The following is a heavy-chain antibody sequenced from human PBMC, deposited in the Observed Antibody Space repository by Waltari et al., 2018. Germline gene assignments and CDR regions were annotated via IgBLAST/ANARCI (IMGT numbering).Heavy chain of an antibody. CDR1: GGSLSGYY. J-gene: IGHJ5*02. V-gene: IGHV4-34*01. Sequence: QVQLQEWGAGLLKASETLSLTCAVYGGSLSGYYWSWIRQPPGKGLEWIGEINHNGNTYYNPSLKSRVTMSVDTSKNQFSLKLSSATVADTAVYYCAAGPELGGPRGVFDPWGQGTLVTVSS. D-gene: IGHD7-27*01. CDR2: INHNGNT. CDR3: AAGPELGGPRGVFDP.